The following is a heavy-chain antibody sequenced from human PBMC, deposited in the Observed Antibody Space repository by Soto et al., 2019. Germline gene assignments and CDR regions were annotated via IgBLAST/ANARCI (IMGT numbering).Heavy chain of an antibody. J-gene: IGHJ4*02. V-gene: IGHV4-34*01. D-gene: IGHD6-13*01. CDR3: ARGRGRIAAAGNTYYFDY. Sequence: ETLSFTCAVYGVSFSGYYWSRIRQPPGKGLEWIGETNHSGSTNYNPSLKSRVTISVDTSKNQFSLKLSSVTAADTAVYYCARGRGRIAAAGNTYYFDYWGQVTLVTVS. CDR1: GVSFSGYY. CDR2: TNHSGST.